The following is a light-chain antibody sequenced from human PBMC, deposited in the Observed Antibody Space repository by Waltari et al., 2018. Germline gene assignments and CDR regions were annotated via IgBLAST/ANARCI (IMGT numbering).Light chain of an antibody. CDR2: ENR. Sequence: QSVLTQPPSVSGAPGQRVTISCTGTSSNFGAGYDVHWYQHLPGRAPKLLIKENRNRPSGVPDRFSGSKSGTVASLAITGLQPEDEADYYCQSFDTGLGGSVLGTGTKVSVL. CDR1: SSNFGAGYD. CDR3: QSFDTGLGGSV. V-gene: IGLV1-40*01. J-gene: IGLJ1*01.